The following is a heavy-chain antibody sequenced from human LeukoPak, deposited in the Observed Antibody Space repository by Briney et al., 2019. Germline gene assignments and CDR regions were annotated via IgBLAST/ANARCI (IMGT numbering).Heavy chain of an antibody. V-gene: IGHV1-18*01. J-gene: IGHJ4*02. D-gene: IGHD2-15*01. CDR1: GYTFTRYG. CDR3: ARVRYCSGGSCYYFDY. Sequence: VASVKVSCKASGYTFTRYGISWVRQAPGQGLEWMGWISAYNGNTNYAQKLQGRVTMTTDTSTSTAYMELRSLRSDDTAVYYCARVRYCSGGSCYYFDYWGQGTLVTVSS. CDR2: ISAYNGNT.